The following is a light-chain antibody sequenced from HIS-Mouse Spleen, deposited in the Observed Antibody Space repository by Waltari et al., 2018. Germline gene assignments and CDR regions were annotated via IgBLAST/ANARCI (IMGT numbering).Light chain of an antibody. CDR2: DVS. CDR1: SSDVGGYNY. J-gene: IGLJ1*01. V-gene: IGLV2-14*03. Sequence: QSALTQPASVSGSPGQSITISCTGTSSDVGGYNYVSWYQQHPGKAPKLMIYDVSNRPSGVSNRFSGSKSGNTASLTISGLQAEDEADYYCSSHTSSSTLVFGTRTKVTVL. CDR3: SSHTSSSTLV.